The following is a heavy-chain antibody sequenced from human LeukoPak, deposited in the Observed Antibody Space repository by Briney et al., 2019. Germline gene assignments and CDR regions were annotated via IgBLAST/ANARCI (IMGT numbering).Heavy chain of an antibody. D-gene: IGHD2-15*01. CDR3: ARPRLGGQNGCFDY. J-gene: IGHJ4*02. CDR1: GYTFTSYD. Sequence: GASVKVSCKASGYTFTSYDINWVRQATGQGLEWMGWMNPNSGNTGYAQKFQGRVTMTRNTSISTAYMELSSLRSEDAAVYYCARPRLGGQNGCFDYWGQGTLVTVSS. V-gene: IGHV1-8*01. CDR2: MNPNSGNT.